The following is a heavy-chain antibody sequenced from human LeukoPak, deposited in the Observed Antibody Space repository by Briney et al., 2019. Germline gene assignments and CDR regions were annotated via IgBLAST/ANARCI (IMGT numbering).Heavy chain of an antibody. D-gene: IGHD3-22*01. CDR2: ISAYNGNT. CDR3: ARPYYDSSAPPYDY. Sequence: GASVKVSCKASGYAFTSYGISWVRQAPGQGLEWMGWISAYNGNTNYAQKLQGRVTMTTDTSTSTAYMELRSLRSDDTAVYYCARPYYDSSAPPYDYWGQGTLVTVPS. V-gene: IGHV1-18*01. CDR1: GYAFTSYG. J-gene: IGHJ4*02.